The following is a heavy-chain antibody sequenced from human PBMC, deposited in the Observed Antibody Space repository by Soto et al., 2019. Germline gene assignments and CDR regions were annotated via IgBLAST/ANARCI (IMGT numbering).Heavy chain of an antibody. Sequence: GASVKVSCTASGYTFTGYYMHWVRQAPGQGLEWMGWINPNSGGTNYAQKFQGRVTMTRDTSTSTVYMELSSLRSEDTAVYYCARGQRGFSTSVEQGAFDIWGQGTMVTVSS. J-gene: IGHJ3*02. D-gene: IGHD2-2*01. CDR1: GYTFTGYY. CDR2: INPNSGGT. CDR3: ARGQRGFSTSVEQGAFDI. V-gene: IGHV1-2*02.